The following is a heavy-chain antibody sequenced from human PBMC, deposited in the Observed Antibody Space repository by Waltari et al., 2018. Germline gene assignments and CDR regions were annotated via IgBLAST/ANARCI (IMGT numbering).Heavy chain of an antibody. V-gene: IGHV3-30-3*01. J-gene: IGHJ1*01. CDR1: GFTFSSYA. CDR3: ARDQAAAVPAEYFQH. D-gene: IGHD6-13*01. CDR2: ISYDGSNK. Sequence: QVQLVESGGGVVQPGRSLRLSCAASGFTFSSYAMHWVRQAPGKGLEWVAVISYDGSNKYYADSVKGRFTISRDNSKNTLYLQMNSLRAEDTAVYYCARDQAAAVPAEYFQHWGQGTLVTVSS.